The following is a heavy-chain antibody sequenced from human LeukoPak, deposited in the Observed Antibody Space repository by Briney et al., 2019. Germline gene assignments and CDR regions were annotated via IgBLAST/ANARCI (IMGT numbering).Heavy chain of an antibody. V-gene: IGHV4-59*08. CDR3: ARAMSIAARLQTIFDY. CDR1: GGSIRGYY. CDR2: IYYSGST. J-gene: IGHJ4*02. Sequence: SETLSLTCTVSGGSIRGYYWSWIRQPPGKGLEWIGYIYYSGSTYYNPSLKSRVTISVDTSKNQFSLNLTSVTAADTAVYYCARAMSIAARLQTIFDYWGQGTLVTVSS. D-gene: IGHD6-6*01.